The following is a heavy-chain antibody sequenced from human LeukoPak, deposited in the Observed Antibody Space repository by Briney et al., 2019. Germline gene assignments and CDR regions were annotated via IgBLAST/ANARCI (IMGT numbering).Heavy chain of an antibody. CDR3: ARRGDIVVVPAANGYFDY. Sequence: SETLSLTCAVYGGSFSGYYWSWIRQPPGKGLEWIGEINHSGSTNYNPSLKSRVTISVDTSKNQFSLKLSSVTAADTAVYYCARRGDIVVVPAANGYFDYWGQGTLVTVSS. CDR1: GGSFSGYY. V-gene: IGHV4-34*01. CDR2: INHSGST. D-gene: IGHD2-2*01. J-gene: IGHJ4*02.